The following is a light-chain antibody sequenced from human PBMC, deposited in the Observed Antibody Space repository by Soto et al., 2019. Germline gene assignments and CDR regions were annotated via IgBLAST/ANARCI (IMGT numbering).Light chain of an antibody. CDR2: GAS. CDR3: QQYSRSPFT. V-gene: IGKV3-20*01. CDR1: QSVSSSH. Sequence: IVLTQSPGTLSLSPGERATLSCRASQSVSSSHLAWYQQQPGQAPRLVIYGASSRAPGIPDKFSGSGSGTDFTLTISRLEAEDFAGYYCQQYSRSPFTFGPGTKGAIK. J-gene: IGKJ3*01.